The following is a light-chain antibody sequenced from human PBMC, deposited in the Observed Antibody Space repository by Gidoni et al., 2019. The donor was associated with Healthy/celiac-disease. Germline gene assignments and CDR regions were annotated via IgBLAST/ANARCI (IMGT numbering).Light chain of an antibody. CDR1: QSVSSN. J-gene: IGKJ1*01. V-gene: IGKV3-15*01. Sequence: EIVMTPSPATLSVSPGEGATLSCRASQSVSSNLAWYQQKPGQAPRLLIYGASTRATGIPARFSCSGSGTEFTLTISSLQSEDFAVYYCQQYNNWPPWTFGQGTKVEIK. CDR2: GAS. CDR3: QQYNNWPPWT.